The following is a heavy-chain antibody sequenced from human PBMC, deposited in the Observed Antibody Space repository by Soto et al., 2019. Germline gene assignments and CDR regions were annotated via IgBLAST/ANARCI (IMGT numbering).Heavy chain of an antibody. V-gene: IGHV4-34*01. CDR3: ARRVLYDFWTNFDY. D-gene: IGHD3-3*01. CDR1: GGSFSGYY. Sequence: QVQLQQWGAGLLKPSETLSLTCAVYGGSFSGYYWSWIRQPPGKGLEWIGEINHSGSTNYNPSLKSRVTISVDTSKNQFSLKLSSVTAADTAVYSCARRVLYDFWTNFDYWGQGTLVTVSS. CDR2: INHSGST. J-gene: IGHJ4*02.